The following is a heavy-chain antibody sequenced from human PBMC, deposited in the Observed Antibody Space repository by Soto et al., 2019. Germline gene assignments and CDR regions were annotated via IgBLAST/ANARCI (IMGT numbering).Heavy chain of an antibody. CDR3: AKDYGSGSYYPPSIFDY. V-gene: IGHV3-23*01. CDR1: GFTFSSYA. D-gene: IGHD3-10*01. Sequence: GGSLRLSCAASGFTFSSYAMSWVRQAPGKGLEWVSAISGSGGSTYYADSVKGRFTISRDNSKNTLYLQMNSLRAEDTAVYYCAKDYGSGSYYPPSIFDYWGQGTLVTVSS. CDR2: ISGSGGST. J-gene: IGHJ4*02.